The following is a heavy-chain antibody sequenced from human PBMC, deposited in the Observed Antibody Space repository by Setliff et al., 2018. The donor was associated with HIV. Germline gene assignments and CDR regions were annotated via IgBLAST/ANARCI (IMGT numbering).Heavy chain of an antibody. V-gene: IGHV4-59*12. CDR3: ARGRDDYNYDPFDI. D-gene: IGHD4-4*01. Sequence: PSETLSLTCIVSGASISSNTWSWIRQAPGKGLQWIGFIYNSVTTNYNPSLKSRVTISLDTSKNQFSLKLSSVTAADTAVYYCARGRDDYNYDPFDIWGQGTMVTVSS. J-gene: IGHJ3*02. CDR2: IYNSVTT. CDR1: GASISSNT.